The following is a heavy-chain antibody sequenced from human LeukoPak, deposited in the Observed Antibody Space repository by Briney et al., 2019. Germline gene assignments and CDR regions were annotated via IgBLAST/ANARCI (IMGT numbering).Heavy chain of an antibody. V-gene: IGHV4-34*01. D-gene: IGHD6-19*01. Sequence: SETLSLTCAVYGGSFSGYYWSWIRQPPGKGLEWIGEINHSGGTNYNPSLKSRVTISVDTSKNQFSLKLSSVTAADTAVYYCARVVPAATTIAVADNFDYWGQGTLVTVSS. CDR1: GGSFSGYY. CDR2: INHSGGT. CDR3: ARVVPAATTIAVADNFDY. J-gene: IGHJ4*02.